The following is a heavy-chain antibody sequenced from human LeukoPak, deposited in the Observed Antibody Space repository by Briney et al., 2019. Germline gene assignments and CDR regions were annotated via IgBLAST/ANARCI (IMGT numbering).Heavy chain of an antibody. Sequence: PGGSLRLSCAASGFIVSSRYMSWVRQAPGKGLEWVASINPDGNKKYSADSVKGRFTISRDNAENSLYLQMNSLRVEDTAFYYCARDLAYSRLDYWGQGMLVTVSS. CDR3: ARDLAYSRLDY. J-gene: IGHJ4*02. CDR1: GFIVSSRY. CDR2: INPDGNKK. V-gene: IGHV3-7*01. D-gene: IGHD5-18*01.